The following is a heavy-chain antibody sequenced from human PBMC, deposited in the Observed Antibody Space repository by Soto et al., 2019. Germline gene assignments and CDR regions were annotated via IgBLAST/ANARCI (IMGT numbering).Heavy chain of an antibody. CDR2: IIPIFGTA. Sequence: SVKVSCKASGGTFSSYAISWVRQAPGQGLEWMGGIIPIFGTANYAQRFQGRVTITADESTSTAYMELSSLRSEDTAVYYCAREPAALAGYSGYDLIYYYGMDVWGQGTTVTVSS. CDR3: AREPAALAGYSGYDLIYYYGMDV. CDR1: GGTFSSYA. J-gene: IGHJ6*02. D-gene: IGHD5-12*01. V-gene: IGHV1-69*13.